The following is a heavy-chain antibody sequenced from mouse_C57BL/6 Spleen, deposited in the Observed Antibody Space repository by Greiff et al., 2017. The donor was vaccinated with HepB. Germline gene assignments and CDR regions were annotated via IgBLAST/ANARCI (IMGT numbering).Heavy chain of an antibody. CDR2: IDPETGGT. CDR1: GYTFTDYE. V-gene: IGHV1-15*01. CDR3: TRSFSHGALDY. J-gene: IGHJ4*01. Sequence: QVQLQQSGAELVRPGASVTLSCKASGYTFTDYEMHWVKQTPVHGLEWIGAIDPETGGTAYNQKFKGKAILTADKSSSTAYMELRSLTSEDSAVYYCTRSFSHGALDYWGQGTSVTVSS.